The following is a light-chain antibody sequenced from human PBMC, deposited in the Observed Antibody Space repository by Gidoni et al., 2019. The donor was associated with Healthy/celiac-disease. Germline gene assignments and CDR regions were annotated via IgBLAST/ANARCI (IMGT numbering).Light chain of an antibody. CDR3: QQYTA. J-gene: IGKJ4*01. Sequence: EIVLTPSPGTLSLSPGERATLSCRASQSVSSSYLAWYQQKPGQAPRLLIYGASSRATGIPDRFSGSGSGTDFTLTISRLEPEDFAVYYCQQYTAFGGXTKVEIK. CDR1: QSVSSSY. V-gene: IGKV3-20*01. CDR2: GAS.